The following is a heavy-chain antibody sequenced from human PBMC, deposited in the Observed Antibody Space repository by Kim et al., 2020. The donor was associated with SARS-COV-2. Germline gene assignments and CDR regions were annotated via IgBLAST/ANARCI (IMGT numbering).Heavy chain of an antibody. V-gene: IGHV1-18*01. J-gene: IGHJ3*01. CDR3: ARGGRTAGDAFEF. Sequence: YAQKLQGRVTMTIDSSTSTVYMELWSLRSDDTAVYYCARGGRTAGDAFEFWGQGTMVTVSS. D-gene: IGHD6-13*01.